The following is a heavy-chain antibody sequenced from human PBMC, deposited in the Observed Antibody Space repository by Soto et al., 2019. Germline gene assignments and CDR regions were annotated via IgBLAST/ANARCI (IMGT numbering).Heavy chain of an antibody. CDR3: ARWDIVVVPAAILAEYYFDY. Sequence: GPSVKVSCKASGYTFTSYYMHWVRQDPGQGIERMGIINPSGGSTSYAQKFQGRFPMTRDTSTSTVYMELSSLRSEDTAVYYCARWDIVVVPAAILAEYYFDYWGQGTLVTVSS. D-gene: IGHD2-2*02. V-gene: IGHV1-46*01. CDR2: INPSGGST. CDR1: GYTFTSYY. J-gene: IGHJ4*02.